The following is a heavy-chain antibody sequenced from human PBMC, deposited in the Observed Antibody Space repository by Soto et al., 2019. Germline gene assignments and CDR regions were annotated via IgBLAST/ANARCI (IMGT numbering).Heavy chain of an antibody. Sequence: KPSETLSLTCTVSGGSISSGGYYWSWIRQHPGKGLEWIGYTYYSGSTYYNPSLKSRVTISVDTSKNQFSLKLSSVTAADTAVYYCARGEPDYYDSSGPNWFDPWGQGTLVTVSS. CDR3: ARGEPDYYDSSGPNWFDP. J-gene: IGHJ5*02. D-gene: IGHD3-22*01. V-gene: IGHV4-31*03. CDR2: TYYSGST. CDR1: GGSISSGGYY.